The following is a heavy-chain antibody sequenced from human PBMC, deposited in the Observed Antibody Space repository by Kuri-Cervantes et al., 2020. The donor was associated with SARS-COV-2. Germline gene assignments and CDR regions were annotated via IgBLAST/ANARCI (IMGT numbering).Heavy chain of an antibody. Sequence: LSLTCAASGFTFSSYAMHWVRQAPGKGLEWVAVISYDGSNKYYADSVKGRFTISRDNAKNSLYLQMNSLRAEDTAVYYCASVAARGDYWGQGTLVTVSS. CDR2: ISYDGSNK. V-gene: IGHV3-30-3*01. CDR1: GFTFSSYA. J-gene: IGHJ4*02. CDR3: ASVAARGDY. D-gene: IGHD6-6*01.